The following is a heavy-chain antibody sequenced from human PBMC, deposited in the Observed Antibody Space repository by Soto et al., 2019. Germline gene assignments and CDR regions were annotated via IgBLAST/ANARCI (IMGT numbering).Heavy chain of an antibody. V-gene: IGHV1-69*13. CDR2: IMPVFHTT. Sequence: GASVKVSCKASGGTFNNFAFTWVRQAPGQGLEWLGGIMPVFHTTNIAQTFQDRITIIADDFTNTVYMEMTSLRFDDTAVYYCATATISPVSATLYHYGMDVWGRGTTVTVSS. CDR3: ATATISPVSATLYHYGMDV. D-gene: IGHD6-25*01. J-gene: IGHJ6*02. CDR1: GGTFNNFA.